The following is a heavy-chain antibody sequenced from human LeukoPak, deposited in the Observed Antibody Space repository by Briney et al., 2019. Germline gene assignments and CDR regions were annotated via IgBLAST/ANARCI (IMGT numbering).Heavy chain of an antibody. CDR3: ARDRQAAAGSGY. V-gene: IGHV1-8*01. Sequence: ASVKVSCKASGYTFTSYDINWVRQATGQGLEWMGWMNPNSGNTGYAQKFQGRVTMTRNTSISTAYMELSSLRPEDTAVYYCARDRQAAAGSGYWGQGTLVTVSS. CDR2: MNPNSGNT. D-gene: IGHD6-13*01. J-gene: IGHJ4*02. CDR1: GYTFTSYD.